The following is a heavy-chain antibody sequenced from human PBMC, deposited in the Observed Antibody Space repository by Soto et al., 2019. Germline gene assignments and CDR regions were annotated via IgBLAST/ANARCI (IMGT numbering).Heavy chain of an antibody. Sequence: PGQSITISCKVCGYSFTRYWPDQVRQMPGQGLEWMGIIYPGDSDTRYSPSFQGQVTISADKSISTAYLQWSSLKASDTAMYYCARQAQSRQACDIWGEGTMFT. D-gene: IGHD2-2*01. CDR2: IYPGDSDT. V-gene: IGHV5-51*01. CDR3: ARQAQSRQACDI. J-gene: IGHJ3*02. CDR1: GYSFTRYW.